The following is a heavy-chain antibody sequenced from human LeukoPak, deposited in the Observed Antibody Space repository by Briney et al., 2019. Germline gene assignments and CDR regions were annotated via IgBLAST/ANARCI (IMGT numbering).Heavy chain of an antibody. J-gene: IGHJ5*02. CDR1: GGSFGGYY. D-gene: IGHD2-2*01. V-gene: IGHV4-34*01. CDR3: ARGDYIVVVPAASNWFDP. Sequence: SETLSLTCAVYGGSFGGYYWSWIRQPPGKGLEWIGEINHSGSTNYNPSLKSRVTISVDTSKNQFSLKLSSVTAADTAVYYCARGDYIVVVPAASNWFDPWGQGTLVTVSS. CDR2: INHSGST.